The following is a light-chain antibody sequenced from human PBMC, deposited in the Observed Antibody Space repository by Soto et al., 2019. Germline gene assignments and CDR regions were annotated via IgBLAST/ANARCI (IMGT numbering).Light chain of an antibody. Sequence: EIAMTQSPATLSVSPGERATLSCRASQSVSSKLAWYQQKPGQAPRLLIYDASTRATVIPARFSGSGSGTEFTLTISSLQSEDFAVYYCQQFNNWPRTFGQGTKVEIK. J-gene: IGKJ1*01. CDR2: DAS. CDR1: QSVSSK. CDR3: QQFNNWPRT. V-gene: IGKV3-15*01.